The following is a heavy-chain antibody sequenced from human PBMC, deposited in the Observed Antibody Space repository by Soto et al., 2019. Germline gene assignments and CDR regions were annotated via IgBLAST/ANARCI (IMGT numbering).Heavy chain of an antibody. CDR2: INPSGGKT. V-gene: IGHV1-46*01. D-gene: IGHD3-10*01. CDR1: GYTFTNHY. Sequence: QVQLEQSGAEVKKPGASVKVSCKASGYTFTNHYIHWVRQGPGQGPEWMGTINPSGGKTDYAQKFKGRVTLTSDTPTSTVYMELRSLRSEDTAIYYCARDEYHCGSGSSYSTLDDWGQGTLVTVSS. CDR3: ARDEYHCGSGSSYSTLDD. J-gene: IGHJ4*02.